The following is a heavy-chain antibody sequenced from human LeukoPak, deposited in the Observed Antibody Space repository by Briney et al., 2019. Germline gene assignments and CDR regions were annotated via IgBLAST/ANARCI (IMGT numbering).Heavy chain of an antibody. CDR3: ARVRMSYDFWSGSVYYMDV. Sequence: PGGTLSLSCAASGFTFTNYAMHWVRQAPGKGLEWVSYISSSSSTIYYADSVKGRFTIYRDNAKNSLYLQMNSLRAEDTAVYYCARVRMSYDFWSGSVYYMDVWGKGTTVTVSS. V-gene: IGHV3-48*01. CDR2: ISSSSSTI. J-gene: IGHJ6*03. D-gene: IGHD3-3*01. CDR1: GFTFTNYA.